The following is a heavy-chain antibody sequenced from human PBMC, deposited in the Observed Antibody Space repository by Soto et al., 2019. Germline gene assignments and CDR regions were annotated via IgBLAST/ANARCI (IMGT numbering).Heavy chain of an antibody. CDR2: INSDGSST. V-gene: IGHV3-74*01. CDR3: ARVYYYGSGSYYKFDY. D-gene: IGHD3-10*01. CDR1: GFTVSSNY. J-gene: IGHJ4*02. Sequence: GGSLRLSCAASGFTVSSNYMSWVRQAPGKGLVWVSRINSDGSSTSYADSVKGRFTISRDNAKNTLYLQMNSLRAEDTAVYYCARVYYYGSGSYYKFDYWGQGTLVTVSS.